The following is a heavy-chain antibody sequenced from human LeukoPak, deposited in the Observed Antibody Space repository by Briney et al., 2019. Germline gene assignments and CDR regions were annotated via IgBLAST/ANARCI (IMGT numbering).Heavy chain of an antibody. D-gene: IGHD2-2*01. Sequence: GGSLRLSCAASGFSFSTYAMTWVRQAPGKGLEWVSSISGSGDSTYYADSVKGRFTISRDNSKNTLYLQMNSPRAEDTALYYCVKCCSSFDCYTSEWWGQGTLLTVAS. CDR1: GFSFSTYA. J-gene: IGHJ4*02. CDR2: ISGSGDST. CDR3: VKCCSSFDCYTSEW. V-gene: IGHV3-23*01.